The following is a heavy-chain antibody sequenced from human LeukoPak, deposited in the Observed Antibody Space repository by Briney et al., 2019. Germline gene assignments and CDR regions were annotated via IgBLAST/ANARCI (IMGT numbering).Heavy chain of an antibody. CDR1: GGTFSSYA. CDR2: IIPIFGTA. Sequence: SVKVSCKASGGTFSSYAISWVRQAPGQGLEWVGGIIPIFGTANYAQKFQGRVTITADESTSTAYMELSSLRSEDTAVYYCARDYDSSGYRPLDYWGQGTLVTVSS. J-gene: IGHJ4*02. D-gene: IGHD3-22*01. V-gene: IGHV1-69*13. CDR3: ARDYDSSGYRPLDY.